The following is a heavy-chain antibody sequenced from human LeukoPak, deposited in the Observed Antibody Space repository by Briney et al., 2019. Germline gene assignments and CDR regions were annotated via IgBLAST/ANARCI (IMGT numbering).Heavy chain of an antibody. V-gene: IGHV4-59*08. J-gene: IGHJ4*02. Sequence: SETLSLTCAVSGGSLSSYYWSWIRQPPGKGLEWIGYIFYSGSTNYNPSLKSRVTISVDTSTNQFSLKLGSVTAADTAVYYCARHPTVTTGKQFDYWGRGTLVTVSS. CDR2: IFYSGST. D-gene: IGHD4-17*01. CDR3: ARHPTVTTGKQFDY. CDR1: GGSLSSYY.